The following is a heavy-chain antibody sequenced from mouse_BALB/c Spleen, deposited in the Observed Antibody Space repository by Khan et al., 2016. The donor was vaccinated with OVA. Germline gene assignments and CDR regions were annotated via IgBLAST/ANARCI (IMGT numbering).Heavy chain of an antibody. CDR3: AGPPCVTYTIDY. CDR2: INTYTGEP. CDR1: GYSFTNYG. V-gene: IGHV9-3-1*01. Sequence: QIQLVQSGPELKKPGETVKISCKASGYSFTNYGMNWVKQSPGKALKWMGWINTYTGEPTYADEFKGRFAFSLETSANTAYLQINILKTEDTATYCCAGPPCVTYTIDYWGQGTSVTVSS. J-gene: IGHJ4*01. D-gene: IGHD2-12*01.